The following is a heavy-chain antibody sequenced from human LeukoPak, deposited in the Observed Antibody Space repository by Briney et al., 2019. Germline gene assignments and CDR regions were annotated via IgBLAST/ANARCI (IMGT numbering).Heavy chain of an antibody. V-gene: IGHV3-11*03. D-gene: IGHD4-23*01. J-gene: IGHJ4*02. CDR1: GFTFSDYY. Sequence: GGSLRLSCVGSGFTFSDYYMTWIRQAPGKGLEWVSCISGRSSYTNYADSVKGRFSISGDNAKNSLYLQMNSLRADDTAVYFCARQSRSVDPLTHWGQGTLVTVAS. CDR2: ISGRSSYT. CDR3: ARQSRSVDPLTH.